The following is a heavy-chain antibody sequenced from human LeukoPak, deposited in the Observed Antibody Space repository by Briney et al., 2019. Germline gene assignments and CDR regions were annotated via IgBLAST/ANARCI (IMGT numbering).Heavy chain of an antibody. V-gene: IGHV5-51*01. CDR2: IYPGDSDT. J-gene: IGHJ3*02. CDR1: GYSFTSYW. D-gene: IGHD3-22*01. Sequence: GESLKISCKGSGYSFTSYWIGWVRQMPGEGLEWMGIIYPGDSDTRYSPSFQGQVTISADKSISTAYLQWSSLKASDTAMYYCARHSYYYDSSGDDAFDIWGQGTMVTVSS. CDR3: ARHSYYYDSSGDDAFDI.